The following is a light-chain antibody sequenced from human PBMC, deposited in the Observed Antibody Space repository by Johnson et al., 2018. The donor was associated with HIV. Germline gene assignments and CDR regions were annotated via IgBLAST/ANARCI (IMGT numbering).Light chain of an antibody. V-gene: IGLV1-51*01. CDR1: SSNIGNNY. Sequence: QSVLTQPPSVSAAPGQKVTISCSGSSSNIGNNYVSWYQQLPGTAPKLLIYDNNKRPSGIPDRFSGSKSGTSATLGITGLPTGDEADYYCGTWDSSLSVYVVGTGTKVTVL. J-gene: IGLJ1*01. CDR2: DNN. CDR3: GTWDSSLSVYV.